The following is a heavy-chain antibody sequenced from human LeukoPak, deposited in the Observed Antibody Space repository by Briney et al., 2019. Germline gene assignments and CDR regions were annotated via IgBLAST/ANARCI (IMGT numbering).Heavy chain of an antibody. J-gene: IGHJ1*01. Sequence: GESLTISCKASGYRFTNYWISWVRQMPGKGLEWMGRIDPRDSYTKYSPSFEGHVTISVDKSISSAFLQWNSLKASDSAMYYCATGASKVTTDFANYWGQGTQVAVSS. CDR3: ATGASKVTTDFANY. D-gene: IGHD4-17*01. V-gene: IGHV5-10-1*01. CDR2: IDPRDSYT. CDR1: GYRFTNYW.